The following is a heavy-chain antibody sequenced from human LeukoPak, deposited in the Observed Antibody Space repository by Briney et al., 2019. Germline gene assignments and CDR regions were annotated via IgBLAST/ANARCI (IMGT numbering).Heavy chain of an antibody. V-gene: IGHV3-30*18. CDR3: AKVFSPPDY. CDR2: ISYDGSNK. J-gene: IGHJ4*02. Sequence: PGGSLRLSCTTSGFNFRAYWMAWVRQAPGKGLEWVAVISYDGSNKYYADSVKGRFTISRDNSKNTLYLQMNSLRAEDTAVYYCAKVFSPPDYWGQGTLVTVSS. D-gene: IGHD3-3*01. CDR1: GFNFRAYW.